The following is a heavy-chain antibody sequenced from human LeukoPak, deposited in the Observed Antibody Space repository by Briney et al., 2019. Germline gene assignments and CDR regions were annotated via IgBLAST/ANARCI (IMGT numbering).Heavy chain of an antibody. CDR1: GFTFDDYA. Sequence: GGSLRLSCAASGFTFDDYAMHWVRQAPGKGLEWVSGISWNSGSIGYADSVKGRFTISRDNAKNSLYLQMNSLRAEDTALYYCAKDSTRRYCSGGSCYSRRHRALDIWGQGTMVNVSS. V-gene: IGHV3-9*01. CDR2: ISWNSGSI. J-gene: IGHJ3*02. D-gene: IGHD2-15*01. CDR3: AKDSTRRYCSGGSCYSRRHRALDI.